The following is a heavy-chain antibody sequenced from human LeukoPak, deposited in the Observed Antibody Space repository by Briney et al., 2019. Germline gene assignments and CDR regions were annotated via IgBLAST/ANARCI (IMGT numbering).Heavy chain of an antibody. CDR1: GYTFTSYY. D-gene: IGHD1-26*01. Sequence: ASVKVSCKTSGYTFTSYYMHWVRQAPGQGLEWMGIINPSGGRTSYAQKFQGRVTMTRDMSTSTVYMELSSLRSEDTAVYYCARSPGSRDAFDIWGQGTMVTVSS. V-gene: IGHV1-46*01. J-gene: IGHJ3*02. CDR3: ARSPGSRDAFDI. CDR2: INPSGGRT.